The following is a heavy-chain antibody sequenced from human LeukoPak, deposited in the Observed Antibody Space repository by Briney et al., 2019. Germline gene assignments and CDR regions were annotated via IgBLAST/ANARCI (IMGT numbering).Heavy chain of an antibody. CDR1: GFTFSSYS. D-gene: IGHD5-24*01. CDR2: ISSSSSTI. CDR3: ARDLRDGYNYGYYFDY. V-gene: IGHV3-48*02. Sequence: PGGSLRLSCAASGFTFSSYSMNWVRQAPGKGLEWVSYISSSSSTIYYADSVKGRFTISRDNAKNSLYLQMNSLRDEDTAVYYCARDLRDGYNYGYYFDYWGQGTLVTVSS. J-gene: IGHJ4*02.